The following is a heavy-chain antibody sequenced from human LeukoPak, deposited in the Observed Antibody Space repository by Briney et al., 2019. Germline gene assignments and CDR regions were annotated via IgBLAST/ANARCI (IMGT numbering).Heavy chain of an antibody. CDR2: IAYDGGSA. CDR3: TKNDYGGNSYFQH. D-gene: IGHD4-23*01. Sequence: GRSLRLSCAASGYTFSDYGIHWVRQAPGKGLEWVAAIAYDGGSAYYTDSVKGRFTISRDNSKNTLYLQKNSLRAQNTAVYYCTKNDYGGNSYFQHWGQGTLVTVFS. J-gene: IGHJ1*01. CDR1: GYTFSDYG. V-gene: IGHV3-30*18.